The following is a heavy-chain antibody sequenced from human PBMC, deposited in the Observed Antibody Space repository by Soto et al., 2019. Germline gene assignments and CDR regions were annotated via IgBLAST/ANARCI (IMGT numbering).Heavy chain of an antibody. J-gene: IGHJ4*02. D-gene: IGHD4-17*01. CDR3: VYRDFGDYFFQF. V-gene: IGHV2-5*02. CDR1: GFSLTTQGVH. Sequence: QITLKESGPTLVKPTQTLTLTCTFSGFSLTTQGVHVGWIRQPPGKALEWLALIYWDDNEVYSPSLNKRLTITKGTSKSQVVLTLATVDPVDTATYYCVYRDFGDYFFQFWGQGILVNVSS. CDR2: IYWDDNE.